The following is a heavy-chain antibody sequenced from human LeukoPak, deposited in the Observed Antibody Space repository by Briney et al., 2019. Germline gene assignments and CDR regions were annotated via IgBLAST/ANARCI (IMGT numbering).Heavy chain of an antibody. CDR2: ISSSGSTI. CDR3: AKAIIMFGGIIADDAFDI. D-gene: IGHD3-16*02. V-gene: IGHV3-11*04. J-gene: IGHJ3*02. Sequence: PGGSLRLSCAASGFTFSDYYMSWIRQAPGKGLEWVSYISSSGSTIYYADSVKGRFTISRDNAKNSLYLQMNSLRAEDTAVYYCAKAIIMFGGIIADDAFDIWGQGTMVTVSS. CDR1: GFTFSDYY.